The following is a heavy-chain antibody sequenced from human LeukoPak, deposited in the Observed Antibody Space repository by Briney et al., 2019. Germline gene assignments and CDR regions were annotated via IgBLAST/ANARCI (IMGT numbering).Heavy chain of an antibody. V-gene: IGHV4-38-2*02. CDR1: GASISSYY. Sequence: PSETLSLTCTVSGASISSYYWGWIRQPPGKGLEWIGSIYHSGSTYYNPSLKSRVTISVDTSKNQFSLKLSSVTAADTAVYYCARDKFDYYGSGGLDYWGQGTLVTVSS. D-gene: IGHD3-10*01. CDR3: ARDKFDYYGSGGLDY. CDR2: IYHSGST. J-gene: IGHJ4*02.